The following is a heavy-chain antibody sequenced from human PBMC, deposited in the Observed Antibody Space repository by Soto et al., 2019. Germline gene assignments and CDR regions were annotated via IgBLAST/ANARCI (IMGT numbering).Heavy chain of an antibody. V-gene: IGHV5-51*01. CDR2: IYPGDSDI. Sequence: GESLKISCKGSGYSFTSYWIGWVRQMPGKGLEWMGIIYPGDSDIRYSPSFQGQVTISADKSFNTAYLQWSSLKASDTAMYYCARQLAXNDFWSGYYYYMDVWGKGTTLTVSS. CDR3: ARQLAXNDFWSGYYYYMDV. CDR1: GYSFTSYW. D-gene: IGHD3-3*01. J-gene: IGHJ6*03.